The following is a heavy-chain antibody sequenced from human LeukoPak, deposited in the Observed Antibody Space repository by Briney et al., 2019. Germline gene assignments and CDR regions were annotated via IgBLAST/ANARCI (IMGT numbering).Heavy chain of an antibody. J-gene: IGHJ5*02. CDR3: ARDYGGNSGEFDP. CDR1: GGSITSYY. Sequence: SETLSLTCSVSGGSITSYYWSWIRQSPMKGLEWIGSVYNRGTTYYNPSLKSRVTISGDTSKNQLSLRMTYVTTADTAVYFCARDYGGNSGEFDPWGQGTLATVSS. V-gene: IGHV4-59*01. CDR2: VYNRGTT. D-gene: IGHD4-23*01.